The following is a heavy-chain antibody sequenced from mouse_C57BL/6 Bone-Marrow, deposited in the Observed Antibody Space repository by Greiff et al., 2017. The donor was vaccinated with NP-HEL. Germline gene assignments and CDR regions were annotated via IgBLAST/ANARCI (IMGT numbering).Heavy chain of an antibody. J-gene: IGHJ3*01. CDR3: AREAYYSNYWFAY. CDR1: GFTFSSYA. Sequence: EVQRVESGGGLVKPGGSLKLSCAASGFTFSSYAMSWVRQTPEKRLEWVATISDGGSYTYYPDNVKGRFTISRDNAKNNLYLQMSHLNSEDTAMYYCAREAYYSNYWFAYWGQGTLVTVSA. V-gene: IGHV5-4*01. CDR2: ISDGGSYT. D-gene: IGHD2-5*01.